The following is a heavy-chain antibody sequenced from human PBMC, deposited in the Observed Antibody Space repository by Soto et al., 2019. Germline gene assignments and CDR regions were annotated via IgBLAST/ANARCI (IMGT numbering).Heavy chain of an antibody. Sequence: VQLVQSGAEVKKPGSSVKVSCKSSGGTFSNYAISWVRQAPGQGLEWMGGVVPILGTPNYAQKFQGRVTITADESTTTVFMDLTSLRSDDTAIYYCARVARAPVAGYYFAMDVWGRGTTVTVSS. D-gene: IGHD5-12*01. CDR1: GGTFSNYA. CDR3: ARVARAPVAGYYFAMDV. CDR2: VVPILGTP. J-gene: IGHJ6*02. V-gene: IGHV1-69*01.